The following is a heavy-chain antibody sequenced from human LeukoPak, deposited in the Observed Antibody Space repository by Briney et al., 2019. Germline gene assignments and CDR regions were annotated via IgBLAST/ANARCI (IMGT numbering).Heavy chain of an antibody. Sequence: ASVSVSCKASGYTFTGYYMHWVRQAPGQGLEGMGWINPNNGDTHYAQKFQGTVTMTRDTSISTPYMELSSLRSDDTAVYYCARGVAGVYFYYYMDVWGKGATVTVSS. D-gene: IGHD1-14*01. CDR3: ARGVAGVYFYYYMDV. CDR1: GYTFTGYY. V-gene: IGHV1-2*02. J-gene: IGHJ6*03. CDR2: INPNNGDT.